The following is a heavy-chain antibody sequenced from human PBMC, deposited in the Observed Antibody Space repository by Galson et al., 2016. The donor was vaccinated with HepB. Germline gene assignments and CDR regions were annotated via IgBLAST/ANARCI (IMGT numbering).Heavy chain of an antibody. CDR1: GFTFSTSV. V-gene: IGHV1-58*01. J-gene: IGHJ4*02. CDR2: IVVGSGNT. CDR3: AANRNYDNSGGYWVPDN. Sequence: SVKVSCKASGFTFSTSVVQWVRQARGQRLEWIGWIVVGSGNTKYAQMFQERVTLTRDMSTSTVYMELTSLRSEDTAIYYCAANRNYDNSGGYWVPDNWGQGTLVTVSS. D-gene: IGHD3-22*01.